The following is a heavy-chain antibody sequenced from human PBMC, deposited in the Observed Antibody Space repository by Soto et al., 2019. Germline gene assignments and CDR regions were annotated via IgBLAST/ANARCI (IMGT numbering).Heavy chain of an antibody. V-gene: IGHV1-18*01. D-gene: IGHD1-1*01. Sequence: GASVTVSCKASGYTFTSYGISWVRQAPGQGLEWMGWISAYNGNTNYAQKLQGRVTMTTDTSTSTAYMELRSLRSDDTAVYYCARDPWYNWNTTRYYGMDVWGQGTTVTVSS. CDR3: ARDPWYNWNTTRYYGMDV. CDR2: ISAYNGNT. J-gene: IGHJ6*02. CDR1: GYTFTSYG.